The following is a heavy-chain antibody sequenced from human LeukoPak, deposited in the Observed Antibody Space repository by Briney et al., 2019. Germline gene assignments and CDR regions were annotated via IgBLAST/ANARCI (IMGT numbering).Heavy chain of an antibody. CDR1: GFTFSSYS. CDR3: ARAPDYYDSSEYFDY. CDR2: ISSSSSYI. Sequence: GGCLRLSCPASGFTFSSYSTNWVRQAPGEWLEWVSSISSSSSYIYYADSVKGRFTISRDNAKNSLYLQMNSLRAEDTAVYYCARAPDYYDSSEYFDYWGQGTLVTVSS. V-gene: IGHV3-21*01. D-gene: IGHD3-22*01. J-gene: IGHJ4*02.